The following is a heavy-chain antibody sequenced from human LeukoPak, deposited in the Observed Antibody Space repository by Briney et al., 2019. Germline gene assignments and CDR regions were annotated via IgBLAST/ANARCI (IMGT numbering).Heavy chain of an antibody. Sequence: ASVQVSCKASGYTFTGYYMLWVRQAPGQELAWMGWINPNSGGTNYAQKFQGRVTMTRDTSISTAYMELSRLRSDDTAVYYCARDYYDSSGYISGFDPWGQGTLVTVSS. CDR2: INPNSGGT. CDR1: GYTFTGYY. D-gene: IGHD3-22*01. CDR3: ARDYYDSSGYISGFDP. J-gene: IGHJ5*02. V-gene: IGHV1-2*02.